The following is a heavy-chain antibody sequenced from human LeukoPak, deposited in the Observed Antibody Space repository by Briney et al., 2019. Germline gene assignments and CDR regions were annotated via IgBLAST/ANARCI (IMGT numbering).Heavy chain of an antibody. D-gene: IGHD5-24*01. J-gene: IGHJ4*02. V-gene: IGHV4-59*01. CDR1: GGSISGSF. Sequence: SETLSLTCTVSGGSISGSFWHWIRQPPGKGLEWMGYVFDSGTTAYNPSLKRRVTMSLDTSKSQFSLNLSSVTAADTAVYYCARDPDGYKFFDYWGRGTLVTVSS. CDR3: ARDPDGYKFFDY. CDR2: VFDSGTT.